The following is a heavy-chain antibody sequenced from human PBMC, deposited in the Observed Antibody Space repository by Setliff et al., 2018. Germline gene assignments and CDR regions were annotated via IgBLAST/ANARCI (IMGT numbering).Heavy chain of an antibody. J-gene: IGHJ3*02. Sequence: GGSLRLSCAASGFSFSGSAVYWVRQASVKGLEWIGRIRGRTDNYATAYAASVRGRFTISRDDSRNTAYLQMNSLKAEDTAVYYCTFARDGYDVFDIWGQGTMVTVSS. V-gene: IGHV3-73*01. CDR2: IRGRTDNYAT. CDR3: TFARDGYDVFDI. D-gene: IGHD5-18*01. CDR1: GFSFSGSA.